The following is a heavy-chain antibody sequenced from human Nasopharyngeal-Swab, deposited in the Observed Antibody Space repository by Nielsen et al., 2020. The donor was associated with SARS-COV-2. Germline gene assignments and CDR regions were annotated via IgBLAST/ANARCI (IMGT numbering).Heavy chain of an antibody. Sequence: GESLKISCAASGFIFTTYGMHWVRQAPGKGLEWVALISYDGSKKYYADSVKGRFTISRDKSKNTLYLQMNNLRAEDTAVYYCTRDRVFYYDSSGRKEFEYRGQGTRVTVSS. V-gene: IGHV3-33*05. J-gene: IGHJ4*02. CDR1: GFIFTTYG. D-gene: IGHD3-22*01. CDR3: TRDRVFYYDSSGRKEFEY. CDR2: ISYDGSKK.